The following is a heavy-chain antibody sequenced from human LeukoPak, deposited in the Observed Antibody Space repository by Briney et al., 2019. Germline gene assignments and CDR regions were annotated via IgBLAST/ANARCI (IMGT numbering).Heavy chain of an antibody. V-gene: IGHV4-34*01. D-gene: IGHD6-13*01. CDR2: INHSGST. CDR1: GGSFSGYY. Sequence: PSETLSLTCAVYGGSFSGYYWSWIRQPPGKGLEWIGEINHSGSTNYNPSLKSRVTISVDTSKNQFSLKLSSVTAADTAVYYCARDGAGEAAGTDWFDPWGQGTLVTVSS. CDR3: ARDGAGEAAGTDWFDP. J-gene: IGHJ5*02.